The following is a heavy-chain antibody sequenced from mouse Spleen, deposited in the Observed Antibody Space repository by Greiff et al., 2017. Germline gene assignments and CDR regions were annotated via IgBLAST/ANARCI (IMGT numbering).Heavy chain of an antibody. CDR2: INPNNGGT. J-gene: IGHJ2*01. CDR3: ARSNLPIYDGYPYYFDY. CDR1: GYTFTDYN. D-gene: IGHD2-3*01. V-gene: IGHV1-18*01. Sequence: EVQLQQSGPELVKPGASVKIPCKASGYTFTDYNMDWVKQSHGKSLEWIGDINPNNGGTIYNQKFKGKATLTVDKSSSTAYMELRSLTSEDTAVYYCARSNLPIYDGYPYYFDYWGQGTTLTVSS.